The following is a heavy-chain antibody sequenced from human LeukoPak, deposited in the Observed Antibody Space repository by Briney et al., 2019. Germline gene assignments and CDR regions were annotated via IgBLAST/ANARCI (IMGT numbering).Heavy chain of an antibody. CDR2: IYYSGST. CDR3: ARIGNGYFDY. J-gene: IGHJ4*02. CDR1: GGSISSYY. D-gene: IGHD4-23*01. Sequence: PSETLSLTCTVSGGSISSYYWSWIRQPPGKGLEWIGYIYYSGSTNYNPSLKSRVTISVDTSKNQFSLKPSSVTAADTAVYYCARIGNGYFDYWGQGTLVTVSS. V-gene: IGHV4-59*01.